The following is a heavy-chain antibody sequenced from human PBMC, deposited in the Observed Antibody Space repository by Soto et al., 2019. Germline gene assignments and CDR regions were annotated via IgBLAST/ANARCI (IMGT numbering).Heavy chain of an antibody. J-gene: IGHJ4*02. V-gene: IGHV3-11*05. D-gene: IGHD2-2*01. CDR3: ARGRGAAADYFDY. Sequence: QVQLVESGGGLVKPGGSLRLSCAVSGFTFSDYYMTWIRQAPGTGLEWVSYISSSTSHTDYADSVKGRFTISRDTAKNSLFLQMNSLRAEDTAVYYGARGRGAAADYFDYWGQGTLVTVSS. CDR1: GFTFSDYY. CDR2: ISSSTSHT.